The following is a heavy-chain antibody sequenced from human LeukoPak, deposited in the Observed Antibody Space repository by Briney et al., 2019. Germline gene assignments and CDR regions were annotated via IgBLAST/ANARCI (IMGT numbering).Heavy chain of an antibody. D-gene: IGHD1-26*01. CDR1: GGSISSSY. CDR3: ARGGSGTYYHY. V-gene: IGHV4-59*01. CDR2: IYTSGGT. Sequence: SETLSLTCTVTGGSISSSYWSWIRQPPGKGLEWIGYIYTSGGTNSNPSLKSRVTISQDMSNNQFSLKLSSVTAADTAVYYCARGGSGTYYHYWGQGTLVTVSS. J-gene: IGHJ4*02.